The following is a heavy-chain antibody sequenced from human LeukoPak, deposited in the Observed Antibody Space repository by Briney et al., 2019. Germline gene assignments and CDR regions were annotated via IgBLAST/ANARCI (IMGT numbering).Heavy chain of an antibody. D-gene: IGHD5/OR15-5a*01. Sequence: HPGGSLRLSCAASGFTFRNYGMHWVRQAPGKGLEWVAVISDDGRKKYYADSVEGRFTISRDNSKKTLYLQMNNLRDDDAAVYYCAKDRSVYLEGFDSWGQGTLVAVSS. CDR1: GFTFRNYG. CDR2: ISDDGRKK. V-gene: IGHV3-30*18. CDR3: AKDRSVYLEGFDS. J-gene: IGHJ5*01.